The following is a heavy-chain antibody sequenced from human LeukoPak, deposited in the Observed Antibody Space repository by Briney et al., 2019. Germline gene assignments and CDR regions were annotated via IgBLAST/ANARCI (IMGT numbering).Heavy chain of an antibody. V-gene: IGHV3-48*04. CDR3: ARGDFWSGYQIDY. CDR2: ISSSSSTI. D-gene: IGHD3-3*01. J-gene: IGHJ4*02. Sequence: PGGSLRLSCAASGFTFSSYSMNWVRQAPGKGLEWVSYISSSSSTIYYADSVKGRFTISRDNAKNSLYLQMNSLRAEDTAVNYCARGDFWSGYQIDYWGQGTLVTVSS. CDR1: GFTFSSYS.